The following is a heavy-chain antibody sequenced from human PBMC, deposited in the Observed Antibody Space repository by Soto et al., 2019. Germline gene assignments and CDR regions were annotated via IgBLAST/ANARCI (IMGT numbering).Heavy chain of an antibody. CDR2: ISSSSTI. CDR1: GFTFSSYS. CDR3: AIDYVVDY. Sequence: GGSLRLSCAASGFTFSSYSMNWVRQAPGKGLEWVSYISSSSTIYYADSVKGRFTISRDNAKNSLYLQMNSLRDEDTAVYYCAIDYVVDYWGQGTLVTVSS. J-gene: IGHJ4*02. V-gene: IGHV3-48*02. D-gene: IGHD3-16*01.